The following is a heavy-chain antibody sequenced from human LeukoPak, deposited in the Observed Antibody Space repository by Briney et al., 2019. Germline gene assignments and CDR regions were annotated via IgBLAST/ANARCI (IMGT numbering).Heavy chain of an antibody. J-gene: IGHJ5*02. D-gene: IGHD3-10*01. CDR3: ARDSYYYGSGSSPPWFDP. CDR1: GFTFSSYA. V-gene: IGHV3-30-3*01. Sequence: GGSLRLSCAASGFTFSSYAMHWVRQAPGMGLEWVAVISYDGSNKYYADSVKGRFTISRDNSENTLYLQMNSLRAENTAVYYCARDSYYYGSGSSPPWFDPWGQGTLVTVSS. CDR2: ISYDGSNK.